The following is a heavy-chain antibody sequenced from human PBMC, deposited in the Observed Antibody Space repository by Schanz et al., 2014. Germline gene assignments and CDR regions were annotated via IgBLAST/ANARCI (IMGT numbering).Heavy chain of an antibody. CDR1: GYSFTDYA. CDR2: ISGYNGDT. CDR3: VRDAGWAFGDYNGMDV. D-gene: IGHD3-10*01. V-gene: IGHV1-18*01. J-gene: IGHJ6*02. Sequence: QVQLVQSGVEVKRPGASVRVSCKASGYSFTDYAIHWVRQAPGQGLEWMGWISGYNGDTNYAPKFQDRVTMTTDTSTGITALELRNLKADDTAVYYCVRDAGWAFGDYNGMDVWGQGTSVTVSS.